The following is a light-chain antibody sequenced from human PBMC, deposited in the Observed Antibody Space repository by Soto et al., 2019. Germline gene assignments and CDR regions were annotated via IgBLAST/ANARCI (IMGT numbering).Light chain of an antibody. J-gene: IGLJ1*01. Sequence: SVLTQPPSVSGAPGRRVTISCTGSSSNIGAGYDVHWYQQLPGTAPKLLIYGNSNRPSGVPDRFSGSKSGTSASLAITGLQAEDEADYYCQSYDSSLSDLYVFGTGTKVTVL. CDR1: SSNIGAGYD. CDR3: QSYDSSLSDLYV. CDR2: GNS. V-gene: IGLV1-40*01.